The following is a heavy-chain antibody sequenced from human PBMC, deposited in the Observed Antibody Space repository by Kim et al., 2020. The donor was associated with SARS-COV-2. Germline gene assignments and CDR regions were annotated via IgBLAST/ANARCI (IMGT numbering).Heavy chain of an antibody. CDR3: ARASRIVGAISGASDI. J-gene: IGHJ3*02. V-gene: IGHV1-3*01. CDR2: INPDNGNT. D-gene: IGHD1-26*01. Sequence: ASVKVSCKASGYTFTSYAMHWVRQAPGQRLEWMGWINPDNGNTKYSQNFQGRVTISRDTSASTAYMELSSLRSEDTAMYYCARASRIVGAISGASDIWGQGTMVTVSS. CDR1: GYTFTSYA.